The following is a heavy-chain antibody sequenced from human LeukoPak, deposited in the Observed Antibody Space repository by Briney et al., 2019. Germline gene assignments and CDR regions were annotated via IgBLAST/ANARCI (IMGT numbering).Heavy chain of an antibody. Sequence: GASVKLSCKASGYTFNTFDINWVRQATGQGPERMGWVNPYNDKTVYAPKFQGRVSISSNNSINTAYMEFSGLKSDDTAVYFCARGRRLRGVTSRPIYYYYYMDVWGGGTTVTVSS. D-gene: IGHD3-10*01. CDR1: GYTFNTFD. CDR2: VNPYNDKT. V-gene: IGHV1-8*03. CDR3: ARGRRLRGVTSRPIYYYYYMDV. J-gene: IGHJ6*03.